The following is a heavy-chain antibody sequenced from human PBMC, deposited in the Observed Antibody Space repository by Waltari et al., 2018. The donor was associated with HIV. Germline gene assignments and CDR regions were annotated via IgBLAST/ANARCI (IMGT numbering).Heavy chain of an antibody. V-gene: IGHV3-15*02. CDR1: GITFKTAG. J-gene: IGHJ4*02. CDR3: TTFEMGTTRNF. D-gene: IGHD1-26*01. CDR2: IRSKADGGAT. Sequence: VQLVESGGALVTPGGSLKISCAVYGITFKTAGPILCRQVPGKGLQWLGHIRSKADGGATDYAAPLSGRFAISTDDFNNTMFLEMKTLKVDDTAVYYCTTFEMGTTRNFWGQGTLVSVSS.